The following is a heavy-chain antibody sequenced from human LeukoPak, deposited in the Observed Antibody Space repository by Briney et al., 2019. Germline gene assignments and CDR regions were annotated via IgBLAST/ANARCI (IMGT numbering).Heavy chain of an antibody. V-gene: IGHV1-18*01. CDR1: GYTFTNYG. Sequence: ASVKVSCKASGYTFTNYGISWVRQAPGQGLEWMGWISAYNGNTNYAQNVQGRVTMTTDTSTSTAYMELRSLRSDDTAVYYCAGDLALGYDILTGYDYWGQGTLVTVSS. CDR2: ISAYNGNT. D-gene: IGHD3-9*01. J-gene: IGHJ4*02. CDR3: AGDLALGYDILTGYDY.